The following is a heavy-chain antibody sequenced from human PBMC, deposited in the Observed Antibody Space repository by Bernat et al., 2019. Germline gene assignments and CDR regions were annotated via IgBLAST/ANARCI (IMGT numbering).Heavy chain of an antibody. CDR1: GYTFTSYA. CDR3: ARDAAYYDGSGSYSDY. V-gene: IGHV1-3*01. J-gene: IGHJ4*02. D-gene: IGHD3-10*01. CDR2: VYAGTGNT. Sequence: QVQLVQPGAEVKKPGASVKVSCKASGYTFTSYAILWVRQAPGPRLEWMGWVYAGTGNTQYSQKFQGRVTITRDTSASTAYMELSSLRSEDTAVYYCARDAAYYDGSGSYSDYWGQGTLVTVSS.